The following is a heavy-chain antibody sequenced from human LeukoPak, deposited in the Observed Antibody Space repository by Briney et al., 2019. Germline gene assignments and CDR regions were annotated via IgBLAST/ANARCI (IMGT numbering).Heavy chain of an antibody. Sequence: ASVKVSCKASGYTFTSYYMHWVRQAPGQGLEWMGIINPSGGSTSYAQKFQGRVTMTRDTSTSTVYMELSSLRSEDTAVYYCARLSQKNYGGNLWPADWGQGTLVTVSS. CDR3: ARLSQKNYGGNLWPAD. J-gene: IGHJ4*02. CDR1: GYTFTSYY. V-gene: IGHV1-46*01. CDR2: INPSGGST. D-gene: IGHD4-23*01.